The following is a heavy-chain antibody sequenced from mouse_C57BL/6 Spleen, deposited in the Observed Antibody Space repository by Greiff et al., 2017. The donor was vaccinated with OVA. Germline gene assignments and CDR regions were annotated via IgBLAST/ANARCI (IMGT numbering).Heavy chain of an antibody. D-gene: IGHD1-1*01. V-gene: IGHV5-9*01. Sequence: EVKLVESGGGLVKPGGSLKLSCAASGFTFSSYTMSWVRQTPEKRLEWVATISGGGGNTYYPDSVKGRFTISRDNAKNTLYLQMSSLRSEDTALYYCARHKKTTVVARGAMDYWGQGTSVTVSS. CDR2: ISGGGGNT. CDR1: GFTFSSYT. J-gene: IGHJ4*01. CDR3: ARHKKTTVVARGAMDY.